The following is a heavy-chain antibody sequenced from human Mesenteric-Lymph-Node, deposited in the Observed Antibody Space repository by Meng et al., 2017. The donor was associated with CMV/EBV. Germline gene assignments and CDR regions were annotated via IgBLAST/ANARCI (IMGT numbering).Heavy chain of an antibody. Sequence: SETLSLTCSVSGGSISSYYWSWIRQPPGKGLEWIGYIYYSGSTKYNPSLNSRATISVDTSKNQFSLKLSSVTAADTAVYYCASIGYGLDVWGQGTTVTVSS. CDR2: IYYSGST. D-gene: IGHD2-15*01. J-gene: IGHJ6*02. CDR1: GGSISSYY. V-gene: IGHV4-59*12. CDR3: ASIGYGLDV.